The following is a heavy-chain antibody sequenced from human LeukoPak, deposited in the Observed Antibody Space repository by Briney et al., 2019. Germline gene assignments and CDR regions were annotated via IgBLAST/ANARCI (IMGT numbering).Heavy chain of an antibody. Sequence: ASVTVSCKASGGTFSSYAISWVRQAPGQGLEWMGGIIPIFGTANYAQKFQGRVTITADESTSTAYMELSSLRSEDTAVYYCAGVYSSGWYATWFDPWGQGTLVTVSS. CDR2: IIPIFGTA. D-gene: IGHD6-19*01. V-gene: IGHV1-69*13. CDR3: AGVYSSGWYATWFDP. J-gene: IGHJ5*02. CDR1: GGTFSSYA.